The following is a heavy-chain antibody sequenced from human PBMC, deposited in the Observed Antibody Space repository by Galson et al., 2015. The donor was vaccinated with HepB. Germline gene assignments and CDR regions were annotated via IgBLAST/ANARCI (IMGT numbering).Heavy chain of an antibody. D-gene: IGHD5-18*01. V-gene: IGHV1-69*13. CDR2: IIPIFGTA. CDR1: GGTFSSYA. Sequence: SVKVSCKASGGTFSSYAISWVRQAPGQGLEWMGGIIPIFGTANYAQKFQGRVTITADESTSTAYMELSSLRSEDTAVYYCANGRGYSYGYRGEHPYYYYMDVWGKGTTVTVSS. CDR3: ANGRGYSYGYRGEHPYYYYMDV. J-gene: IGHJ6*03.